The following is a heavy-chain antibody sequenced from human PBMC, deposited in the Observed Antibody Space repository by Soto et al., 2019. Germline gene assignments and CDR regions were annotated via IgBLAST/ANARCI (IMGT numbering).Heavy chain of an antibody. D-gene: IGHD3-10*01. CDR2: IIPIFGTA. Sequence: GASVKVSCKASGYTFTGYAMHWVRQAPGQGLEWMGGIIPIFGTANYAQKFQGRVTITADESTSTAYMELSSLRSEDTAVYYCARVEKFGELLHYGMDVWGQGTTVTVSS. CDR1: GYTFTGYA. V-gene: IGHV1-69*13. CDR3: ARVEKFGELLHYGMDV. J-gene: IGHJ6*02.